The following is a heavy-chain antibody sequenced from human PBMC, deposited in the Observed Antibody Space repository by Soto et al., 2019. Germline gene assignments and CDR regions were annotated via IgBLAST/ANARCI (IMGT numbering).Heavy chain of an antibody. J-gene: IGHJ4*02. CDR1: GGSISSSSYY. Sequence: PSETLSLTCTVSGGSISSSSYYWGWIRQPPGKGLEWIGSIYYSGSTYYNPSLKSRVTISVDTSKNQFSLKLSSVTAADTAVYYCARLMGQYGSSSAFFDYWGQGTLVTVSS. D-gene: IGHD6-6*01. CDR2: IYYSGST. CDR3: ARLMGQYGSSSAFFDY. V-gene: IGHV4-39*01.